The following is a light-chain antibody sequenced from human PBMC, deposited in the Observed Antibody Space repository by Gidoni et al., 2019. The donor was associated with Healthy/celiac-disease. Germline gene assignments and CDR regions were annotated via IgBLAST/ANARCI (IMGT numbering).Light chain of an antibody. CDR2: WAS. CDR1: QSVLYSSNNKNY. CDR3: QQYYSTPT. J-gene: IGKJ1*01. Sequence: DIVMTQSPDSLAVSLGERATINCKSSQSVLYSSNNKNYLAWYQQKPGQPPKLLIYWASTRESGVPDRFSGSGSGTAFTLTIRSLQAEDVAVYYCQQYYSTPTFGQGTKVEIK. V-gene: IGKV4-1*01.